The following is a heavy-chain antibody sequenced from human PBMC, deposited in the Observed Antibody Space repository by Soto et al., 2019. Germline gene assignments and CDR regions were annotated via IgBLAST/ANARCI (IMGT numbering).Heavy chain of an antibody. CDR2: IYPGDSGT. J-gene: IGHJ3*02. Sequence: GESLKISCKGSGYSFTSYWIGWVRQMPGKGLEWMGTIYPGDSGTRYSPSFQGQVTISADKSINTAYLQWSSLKASDTAMYYCAREDGGSGSYYTLDDFDIWGQGTMVTVSS. D-gene: IGHD3-10*01. CDR1: GYSFTSYW. V-gene: IGHV5-51*01. CDR3: AREDGGSGSYYTLDDFDI.